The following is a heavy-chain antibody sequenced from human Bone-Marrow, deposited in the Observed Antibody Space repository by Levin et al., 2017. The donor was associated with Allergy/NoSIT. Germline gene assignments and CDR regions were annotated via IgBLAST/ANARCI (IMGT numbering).Heavy chain of an antibody. D-gene: IGHD6-13*01. Sequence: SETLSLTCAVYGGSFSGYYWSWIRQPPGKGLEWIGEINHSGSTNYNPSLKSRVTISVDTSKNQFPLKLSSVTAADTAVYYCASRLRGSSWYSSRNWFDPWGQGTLVTVSS. J-gene: IGHJ5*02. V-gene: IGHV4-34*01. CDR2: INHSGST. CDR3: ASRLRGSSWYSSRNWFDP. CDR1: GGSFSGYY.